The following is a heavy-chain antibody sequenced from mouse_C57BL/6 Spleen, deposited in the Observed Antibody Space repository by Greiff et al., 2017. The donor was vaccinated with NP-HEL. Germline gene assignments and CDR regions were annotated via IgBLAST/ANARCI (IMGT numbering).Heavy chain of an antibody. CDR2: IDPSDSYT. CDR1: GYTFTSYW. V-gene: IGHV1-50*01. J-gene: IGHJ2*01. Sequence: QVQLQQPGAELVKPGASVKLSCKASGYTFTSYWMQWVKQRPGQGLEWIGEIDPSDSYTNYNQKFKGKATLTVDTSSSTAYMQLSSLTSEDSAVYYCARDRLRATVDYWGQGTTLTGSS. D-gene: IGHD3-1*01. CDR3: ARDRLRATVDY.